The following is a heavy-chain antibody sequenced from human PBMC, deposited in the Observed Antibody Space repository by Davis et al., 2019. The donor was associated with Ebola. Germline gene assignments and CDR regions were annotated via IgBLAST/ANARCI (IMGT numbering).Heavy chain of an antibody. CDR2: ISYDGSDK. D-gene: IGHD6-19*01. CDR1: GFTFSHYG. J-gene: IGHJ4*02. V-gene: IGHV3-30*18. Sequence: GESLKISCAASGFTFSHYGMHWVRQAPGKGLEWVSVISYDGSDKYYADSVKGRFTISRDDPKNTVFLQMNSLRVEDTAVYHCAKGTNRIAVAGMGQNNWGPGTLVTVSS. CDR3: AKGTNRIAVAGMGQNN.